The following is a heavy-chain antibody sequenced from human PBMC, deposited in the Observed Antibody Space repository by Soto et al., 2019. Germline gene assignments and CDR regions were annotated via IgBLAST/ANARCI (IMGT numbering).Heavy chain of an antibody. J-gene: IGHJ6*02. CDR2: INWNGGST. D-gene: IGHD2-15*01. V-gene: IGHV3-20*04. Sequence: GGSLRLSCAASGFTFDDYGMSWVRQAPGKGLEWVSGINWNGGSTGYADSVKGRFTISRDNAKNSLYLQMNSLRAEDTALYYCARPRYCSGGSCYSGFKDGMDVWGQGTTVTVSS. CDR1: GFTFDDYG. CDR3: ARPRYCSGGSCYSGFKDGMDV.